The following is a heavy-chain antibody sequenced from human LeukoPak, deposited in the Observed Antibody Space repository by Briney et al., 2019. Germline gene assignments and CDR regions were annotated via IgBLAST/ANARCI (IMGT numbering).Heavy chain of an antibody. CDR2: IKRDFSET. J-gene: IGHJ4*02. Sequence: PGGSLRLSCAVSTFSFSSYAMSWVRQAPGKGLEWVANIKRDFSETWYLDSVKGRFTVYQDNGRNSLYLQMSGVRDEDTAVYYCARVDEKFQDSGYRSFDSWGQGTPVSVS. V-gene: IGHV3-7*01. CDR3: ARVDEKFQDSGYRSFDS. CDR1: TFSFSSYA. D-gene: IGHD3-22*01.